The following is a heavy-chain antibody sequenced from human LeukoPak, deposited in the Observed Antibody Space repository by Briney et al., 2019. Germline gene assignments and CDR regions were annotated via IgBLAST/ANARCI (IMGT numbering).Heavy chain of an antibody. V-gene: IGHV3-30*02. CDR1: GFTFSSYG. Sequence: PGGSLRLSCAASGFTFSSYGMHWVRQAPGKGLEWVAFIRYDGSNKYYADSVKGRFTISRDNSKNTLYLQTNSLRAEDTAVYYCAKDRVDIVGAHWSEYTQLYYFDYWGQGTLVTVSS. CDR2: IRYDGSNK. CDR3: AKDRVDIVGAHWSEYTQLYYFDY. D-gene: IGHD1-26*01. J-gene: IGHJ4*02.